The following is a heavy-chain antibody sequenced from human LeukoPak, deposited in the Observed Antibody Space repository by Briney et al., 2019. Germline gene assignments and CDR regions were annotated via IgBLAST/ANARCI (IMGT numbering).Heavy chain of an antibody. CDR3: ARDFDPYDSSGYYYEGHDY. D-gene: IGHD3-22*01. CDR2: IDTDGSST. Sequence: GGSLRLSCAASGFTFSSYWMHWVRQTPEKGLVWVSRIDTDGSSTIYADSVKGRFTISRDNAKNTLFLQMNSLRAEDTAVYYCARDFDPYDSSGYYYEGHDYWGQGTLVTVSS. CDR1: GFTFSSYW. J-gene: IGHJ4*02. V-gene: IGHV3-74*01.